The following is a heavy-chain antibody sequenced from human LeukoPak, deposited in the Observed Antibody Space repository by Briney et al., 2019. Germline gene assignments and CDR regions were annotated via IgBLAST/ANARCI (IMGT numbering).Heavy chain of an antibody. Sequence: SPTLSLTCAISGDSVSSNRAAWNWLRQSPSRGLEWLGRTYYRSKWYNDYAVSVKSRITINPDTSENQFSLQLNSLTPEDTAVYYCARYLQGYFDYWGQGTLVTVSS. CDR2: TYYRSKWYN. CDR1: GDSVSSNRAA. V-gene: IGHV6-1*01. J-gene: IGHJ4*02. CDR3: ARYLQGYFDY.